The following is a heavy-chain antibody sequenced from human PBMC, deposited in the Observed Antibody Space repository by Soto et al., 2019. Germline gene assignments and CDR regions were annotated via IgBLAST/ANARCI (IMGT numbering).Heavy chain of an antibody. J-gene: IGHJ4*02. CDR3: ARDPIAAADHFDY. V-gene: IGHV3-48*02. CDR2: ISSSSSTI. Sequence: GESLKISCAASGFTFSSYSMNWVRQAPGKGLEWVSYISSSSSTIYYADSVKGRFTISRDNAKNSLYLQMNSLRDEDTAVYYCARDPIAAADHFDYWGQGTLVTVSS. D-gene: IGHD6-13*01. CDR1: GFTFSSYS.